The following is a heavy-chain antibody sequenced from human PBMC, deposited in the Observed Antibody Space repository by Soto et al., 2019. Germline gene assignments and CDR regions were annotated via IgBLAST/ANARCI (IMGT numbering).Heavy chain of an antibody. CDR2: IDPSDSSS. Sequence: PGESLKISCKGSGYSFTNYWITWVRQMPGKGLEWMGRIDPSDSSSDYSPSFRGHVTISVDRSISTAYLQWSSLKASDTAIYFCARPNTASVRSYYYGMDVWGQGTRVTVSS. J-gene: IGHJ6*02. CDR3: ARPNTASVRSYYYGMDV. D-gene: IGHD5-18*01. V-gene: IGHV5-10-1*01. CDR1: GYSFTNYW.